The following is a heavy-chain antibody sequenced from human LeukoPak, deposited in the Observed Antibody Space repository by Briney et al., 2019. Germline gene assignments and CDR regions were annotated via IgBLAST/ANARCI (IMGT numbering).Heavy chain of an antibody. J-gene: IGHJ4*02. D-gene: IGHD5-18*01. V-gene: IGHV3-11*04. CDR2: ITSSGDTI. CDR3: ARGVRGYSRGSRFDY. Sequence: PGGSLRLSCAASGFTFNDYYMTWIRQAPGKGLEWLSSITSSGDTIYYADSVKDRFTISRDNAKNSLFLQMNSLRDEDTAVYYCARGVRGYSRGSRFDYWGQGILVTVSS. CDR1: GFTFNDYY.